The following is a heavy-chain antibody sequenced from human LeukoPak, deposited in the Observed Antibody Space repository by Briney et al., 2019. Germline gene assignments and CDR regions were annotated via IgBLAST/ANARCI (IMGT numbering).Heavy chain of an antibody. CDR3: ARDRQWLVFDY. D-gene: IGHD6-19*01. J-gene: IGHJ4*02. CDR1: GFTFSSYS. Sequence: GGSLRLSCAASGFTFSSYSMNWVRQAPGKGLEWVSSISSSSSYIYYADSVKGRFTISRDNGKNSLYLQMNSLRAEDTAMYYCARDRQWLVFDYWGQGTLVTVSS. V-gene: IGHV3-21*01. CDR2: ISSSSSYI.